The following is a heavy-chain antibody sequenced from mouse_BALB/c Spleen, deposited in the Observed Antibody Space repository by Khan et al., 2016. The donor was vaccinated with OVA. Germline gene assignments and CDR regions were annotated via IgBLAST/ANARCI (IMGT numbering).Heavy chain of an antibody. CDR1: GFTFSSYS. Sequence: VQLKQSGGDLVKPGESLKLSCAASGFTFSSYSMSWVRQTPDKRLEWVASISSGGDYTYYPDSVKGRFTISRDNAKNTLYLQMSDLKSEDTAMYYCADHLTGSLAYWGQGTLVTVSA. CDR3: ADHLTGSLAY. V-gene: IGHV5-6*01. CDR2: ISSGGDYT. J-gene: IGHJ3*01. D-gene: IGHD4-1*01.